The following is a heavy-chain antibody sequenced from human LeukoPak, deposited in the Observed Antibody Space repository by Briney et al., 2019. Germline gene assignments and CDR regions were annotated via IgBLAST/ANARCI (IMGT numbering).Heavy chain of an antibody. Sequence: SETLSLTCTVSGGSISSYYWSWIRQPPGKGLEWIGYIYYSGSTNYNPSLKSRVTISEDTSKNQFSLKLSSVTAADTAVYYCARELVVVVPAAIRHNWFDPWGQGTLVTVSS. CDR3: ARELVVVVPAAIRHNWFDP. J-gene: IGHJ5*02. CDR2: IYYSGST. V-gene: IGHV4-59*01. CDR1: GGSISSYY. D-gene: IGHD2-2*02.